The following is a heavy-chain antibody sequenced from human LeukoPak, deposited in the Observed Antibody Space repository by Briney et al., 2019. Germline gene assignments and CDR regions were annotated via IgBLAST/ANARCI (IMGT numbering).Heavy chain of an antibody. D-gene: IGHD2-21*01. J-gene: IGHJ4*02. V-gene: IGHV3-66*01. CDR2: IYSSGTT. CDR3: ARDVEGPRDY. CDR1: GFTVTSNY. Sequence: PGGSLRLSCEVSGFTVTSNYMSWVRQAPGKGLEWVSTIYSSGTTSYADSVKGRFTISRDNSKNTLYLQMNSLRVEDTAVYFCARDVEGPRDYWGQGTLVTVSS.